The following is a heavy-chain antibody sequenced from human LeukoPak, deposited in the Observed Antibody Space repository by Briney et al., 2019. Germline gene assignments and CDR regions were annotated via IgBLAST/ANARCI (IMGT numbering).Heavy chain of an antibody. CDR1: GYTFTNYG. CDR3: ARVLGTGWYFDS. J-gene: IGHJ4*02. D-gene: IGHD2-8*02. CDR2: ISAYNGNT. V-gene: IGHV1-18*01. Sequence: GASVKVSCKASGYTFTNYGIIWVRQAPGQGLEWMGWISAYNGNTNYAQNLQGRVTMTTDTSTTTAYVELRSLRYEDTAVYYCARVLGTGWYFDSWGQGTLVTVSS.